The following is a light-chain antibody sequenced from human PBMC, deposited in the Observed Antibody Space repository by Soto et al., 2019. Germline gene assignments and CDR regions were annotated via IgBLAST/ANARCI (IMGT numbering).Light chain of an antibody. CDR2: LNSDGSH. Sequence: QPVLTQSPSASASLGASVKLTCTLSSGHSSYAIAWHQQQPEKGPRYLMKLNSDGSHSKGDGIPDRFSGSSSGAERYLTISSLQSEDEADYYCQTWGTGSCVFGGGTQVTVL. CDR3: QTWGTGSCV. CDR1: SGHSSYA. V-gene: IGLV4-69*01. J-gene: IGLJ3*02.